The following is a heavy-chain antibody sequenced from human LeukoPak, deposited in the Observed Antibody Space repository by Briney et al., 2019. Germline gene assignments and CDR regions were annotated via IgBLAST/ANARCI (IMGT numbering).Heavy chain of an antibody. V-gene: IGHV4-34*01. J-gene: IGHJ3*02. CDR2: INHSGST. CDR1: GGSFSGYY. CDR3: ATVSVLRYFDWLGYAFDI. D-gene: IGHD3-9*01. Sequence: SETLSLTCAVYGGSFSGYYWSWIRQPPGKGLEWIWEINHSGSTNYNPSLKSRVTISVDTSKNQFSLKLSSVTAADTAVYYCATVSVLRYFDWLGYAFDIWGQGTMVTVSS.